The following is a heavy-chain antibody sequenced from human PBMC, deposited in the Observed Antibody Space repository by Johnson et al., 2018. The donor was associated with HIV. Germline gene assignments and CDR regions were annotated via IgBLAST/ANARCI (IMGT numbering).Heavy chain of an antibody. CDR3: ASRYTVDAFDI. D-gene: IGHD1-1*01. V-gene: IGHV3-9*01. J-gene: IGHJ3*02. CDR1: AFPFDDHA. CDR2: I. Sequence: QLVESGGGLVQPGRSLRLSCAASAFPFDDHALHWVRQTPGKGLQWFSIILKGRFTISRDNSKNTLYLQMNSLRAEDTAVYYCASRYTVDAFDIWGQGTMVTVSS.